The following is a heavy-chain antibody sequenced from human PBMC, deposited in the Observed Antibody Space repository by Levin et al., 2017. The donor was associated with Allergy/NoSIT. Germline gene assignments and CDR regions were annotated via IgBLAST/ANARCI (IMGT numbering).Heavy chain of an antibody. Sequence: PGGSLRLSCSASGFTFSSYAMHWVRQAPGKGLECVSAISNDGVSYADSVKGRFTISRDISKNTLYLQMSSLRAEDTAVYYCMKDYRSAADPRFEGWGQGTLVTVSS. D-gene: IGHD6-25*01. CDR1: GFTFSSYA. CDR2: ISNDGVS. CDR3: MKDYRSAADPRFEG. V-gene: IGHV3-64D*06. J-gene: IGHJ4*02.